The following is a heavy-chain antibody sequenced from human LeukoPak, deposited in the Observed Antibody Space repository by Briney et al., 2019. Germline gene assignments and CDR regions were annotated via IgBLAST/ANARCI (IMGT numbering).Heavy chain of an antibody. CDR2: LSSSSTYI. V-gene: IGHV3-21*06. CDR1: GFTFRDYN. J-gene: IGHJ4*02. Sequence: GGSLRLSCAASGFTFRDYNMNWVRQAPGKGLEWVSTLSSSSTYIYHADSVKGRFTISRDNAKSSLYLQMNSLRAEDTAVYYCARAYYYDNRAIDYWGQGTLVTVSS. D-gene: IGHD3-22*01. CDR3: ARAYYYDNRAIDY.